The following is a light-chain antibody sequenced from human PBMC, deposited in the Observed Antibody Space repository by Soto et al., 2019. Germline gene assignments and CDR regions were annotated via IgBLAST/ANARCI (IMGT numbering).Light chain of an antibody. CDR3: QQYNMYTYT. CDR1: HTISSW. CDR2: KGS. Sequence: DLQMTQSPSTLSASVGDRVTITCRASHTISSWLAWFQQKPGNAPKLLIYKGSTLQSGVPSRFSGSVSGTEFALTISSLQPDDSATYYCQQYNMYTYTFGQGTRLDIK. V-gene: IGKV1-5*03. J-gene: IGKJ2*01.